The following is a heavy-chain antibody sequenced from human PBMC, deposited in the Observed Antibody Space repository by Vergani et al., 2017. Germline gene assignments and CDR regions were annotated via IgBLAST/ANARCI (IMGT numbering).Heavy chain of an antibody. CDR1: GITFWKFG. CDR2: ISWNSGAV. CDR3: ARDTVTGSRYFDY. J-gene: IGHJ4*02. Sequence: EVELVESGGGLAQPGGSLRLSCEASGITFWKFGMHWVRQGPGKGLEWVSGISWNSGAVDYADSVRGRFTISRDNSKNTLFLQMNSLRPEDTAVYYCARDTVTGSRYFDYWGQGTLVTVSS. V-gene: IGHV3-9*01. D-gene: IGHD6-19*01.